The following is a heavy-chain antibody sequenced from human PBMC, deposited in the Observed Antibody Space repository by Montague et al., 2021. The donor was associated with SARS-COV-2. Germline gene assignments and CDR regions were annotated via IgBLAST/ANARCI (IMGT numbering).Heavy chain of an antibody. Sequence: SLRLSCAASGFTFSSYRMNWVRQAPGKGLEWVSSISSSSSTIYYANSXXGRFTISRDNAKNTLYLQMNSLRDEDTAVYYCARDSNSTMIVVVYYDGMDVWGQGTTVTVSS. CDR2: ISSSSSTI. D-gene: IGHD3-22*01. CDR3: ARDSNSTMIVVVYYDGMDV. J-gene: IGHJ6*02. V-gene: IGHV3-48*02. CDR1: GFTFSSYR.